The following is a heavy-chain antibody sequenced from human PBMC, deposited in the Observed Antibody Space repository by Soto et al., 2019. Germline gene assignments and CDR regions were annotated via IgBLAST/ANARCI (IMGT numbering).Heavy chain of an antibody. CDR3: AKEDTSSGSLDY. D-gene: IGHD6-19*01. CDR2: ISDSGATT. J-gene: IGHJ4*01. CDR1: GFPFGENA. Sequence: GGSLRLSCAASGFPFGENAMSWVRQAPGKGLEWVSCISDSGATTYYADSVRGRFTISRDNSKNTLYLQMKSLRAEDSASYYCAKEDTSSGSLDYWGQGALVTVSS. V-gene: IGHV3-23*01.